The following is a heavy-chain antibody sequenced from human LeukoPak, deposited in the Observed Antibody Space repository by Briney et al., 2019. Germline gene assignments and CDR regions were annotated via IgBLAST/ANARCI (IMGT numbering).Heavy chain of an antibody. CDR1: GGSISGYY. CDR3: ARPYSSGWYGWAFDI. Sequence: SETLSLTCTVSGGSISGYYWSWIRQPPGKGLEWIGYIYYSGSTNYNPSLKSRVTISVDTSKNQFSLKLSSVTAADTAVYYCARPYSSGWYGWAFDIWGQGTMVTVSS. V-gene: IGHV4-59*08. CDR2: IYYSGST. D-gene: IGHD6-19*01. J-gene: IGHJ3*02.